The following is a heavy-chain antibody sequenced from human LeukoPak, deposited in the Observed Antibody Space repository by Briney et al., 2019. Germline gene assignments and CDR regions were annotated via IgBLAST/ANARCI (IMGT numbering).Heavy chain of an antibody. CDR1: GFTFSDYY. Sequence: GGSLRLSCAASGFTFSDYYMSWIRQAPGKGLEWVSYISSSGSTIYYADSVKGRFTISRDNAKNSLYLQMNSLRAEDTAVYYCARDRRGYSYFYYYGMDVWGQGTTVTVSS. V-gene: IGHV3-11*01. CDR3: ARDRRGYSYFYYYGMDV. J-gene: IGHJ6*02. D-gene: IGHD5-18*01. CDR2: ISSSGSTI.